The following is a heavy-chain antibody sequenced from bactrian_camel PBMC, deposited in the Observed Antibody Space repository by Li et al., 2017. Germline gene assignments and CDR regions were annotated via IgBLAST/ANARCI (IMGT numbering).Heavy chain of an antibody. CDR2: LNGYGNTI. Sequence: VQLVESGGDSVQVGGSLRLTCTASGFTFGDYAMIWVRQAPGKGLEWVSGLNGYGNTIYYADSVKGRFTISRDNARNTLYLQLSSLRTEDTAMYYCAADAFSGSGSGGACYTTPRTGWGQGTQVTVS. D-gene: IGHD2*01. J-gene: IGHJ4*01. CDR3: AADAFSGSGSGGACYTTPRTG. V-gene: IGHV3S31*01. CDR1: GFTFGDYA.